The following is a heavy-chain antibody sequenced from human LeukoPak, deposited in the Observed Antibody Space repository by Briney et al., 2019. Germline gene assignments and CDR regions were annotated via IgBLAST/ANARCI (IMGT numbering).Heavy chain of an antibody. CDR1: GGTFSSYA. CDR2: IIPIFGIA. CDR3: ASGGYYDSSGYYEGEFDY. Sequence: SVKVSCKASGGTFSSYAISWVRQAPGQGLEWMGRIIPIFGIANYAQKFQGRVTITADKSTSTAYMELSSLRSEDTAVYYCASGGYYDSSGYYEGEFDYWGRGTLVTVSS. D-gene: IGHD3-22*01. J-gene: IGHJ4*02. V-gene: IGHV1-69*04.